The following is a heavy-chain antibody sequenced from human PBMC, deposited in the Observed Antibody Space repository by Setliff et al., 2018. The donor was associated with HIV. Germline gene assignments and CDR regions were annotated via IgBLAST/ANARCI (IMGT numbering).Heavy chain of an antibody. CDR3: ARSRRDGYNLEAFDI. CDR2: IYPGDSDT. J-gene: IGHJ3*02. Sequence: GESLKIPCKGSGYSFTSYWIGWVRQMPGKGLEWMGIIYPGDSDTRYSPSFQGQVTISADKSISTAYLQWSTLKASDAAMYYCARSRRDGYNLEAFDIWGQGTMVTVSS. D-gene: IGHD5-12*01. CDR1: GYSFTSYW. V-gene: IGHV5-51*01.